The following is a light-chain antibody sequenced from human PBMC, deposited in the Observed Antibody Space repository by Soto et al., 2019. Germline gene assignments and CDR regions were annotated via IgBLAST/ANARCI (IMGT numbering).Light chain of an antibody. CDR1: ETIKKNY. J-gene: IGKJ5*01. CDR3: QQYAESPIT. Sequence: EMVMTQSPATLSLSPGEGSTLSCRVSETIKKNYLAWYQQQPGQAPRLLIYAASRRATGIPDRFSGGGSGTDFTLTISRLEPEDIAVFYCQQYAESPITFGQGTRLEI. CDR2: AAS. V-gene: IGKV3-20*01.